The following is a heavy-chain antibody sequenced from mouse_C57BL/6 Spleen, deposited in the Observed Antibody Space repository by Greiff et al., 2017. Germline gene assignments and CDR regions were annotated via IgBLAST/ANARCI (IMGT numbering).Heavy chain of an antibody. J-gene: IGHJ3*01. CDR1: GFNIKDDY. D-gene: IGHD1-1*01. V-gene: IGHV14-4*01. CDR3: ATSGDYYGSSVFAY. Sequence: VQLQQSGAELVRPGASVKLSCTASGFNIKDDYMHWVKQRPEQGLEWIGWIDPANGDTEYASKFQGKATITADTSSNTAYLQLSSLTSEDTAVYYCATSGDYYGSSVFAYWGQGTLVTVSA. CDR2: IDPANGDT.